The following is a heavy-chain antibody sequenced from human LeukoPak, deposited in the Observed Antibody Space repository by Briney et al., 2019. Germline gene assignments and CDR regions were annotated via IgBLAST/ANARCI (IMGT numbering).Heavy chain of an antibody. J-gene: IGHJ4*02. CDR2: ISNNGIST. CDR1: GFTFSSSV. V-gene: IGHV3-64D*09. Sequence: GGSLRLSCSASGFTFSSSVMLWVRQAPGKGLEYVSGISNNGISTDYGDSVKGRFTMSRDNSKNTLFLQMSSLRVEDTAIYYCVKSQVDYWGQGTLVTVSS. CDR3: VKSQVDY.